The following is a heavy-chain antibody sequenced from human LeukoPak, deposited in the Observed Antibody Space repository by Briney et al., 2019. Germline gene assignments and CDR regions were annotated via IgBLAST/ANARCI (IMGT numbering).Heavy chain of an antibody. Sequence: GRSLRLSCAASGFTFSSYGMHWVRQAPGKGLEWVAVIWYDGSNKYYADSVKGRFTISRDNSKNTLYLQMNSLRAEDTAVYYCARVGDYDFWSGYLEFSSYCYYYGMDVWGQGTTVTVSS. CDR2: IWYDGSNK. CDR3: ARVGDYDFWSGYLEFSSYCYYYGMDV. J-gene: IGHJ6*02. D-gene: IGHD3-3*01. CDR1: GFTFSSYG. V-gene: IGHV3-33*01.